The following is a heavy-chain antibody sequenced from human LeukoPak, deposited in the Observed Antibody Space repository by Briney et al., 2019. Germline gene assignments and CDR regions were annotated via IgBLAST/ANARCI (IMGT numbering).Heavy chain of an antibody. D-gene: IGHD2-2*01. CDR3: ARLTVPAAA. J-gene: IGHJ5*02. CDR2: INSDGSST. V-gene: IGHV3-74*01. CDR1: GFTFSNHW. Sequence: GGSLRLSCAASGFTFSNHWMYWVRQAPGKGLMWISRINSDGSSTSYADSVKGRFTISRDNAKSTLYLQMNSLRAEDTAVYYCARLTVPAAAWGQGTLVTVSS.